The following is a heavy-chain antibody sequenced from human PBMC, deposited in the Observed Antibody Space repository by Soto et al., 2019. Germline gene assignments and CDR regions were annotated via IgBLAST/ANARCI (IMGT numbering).Heavy chain of an antibody. J-gene: IGHJ4*02. Sequence: QLLESGGGLVQPGGSLRLSCATSGFTFRSYAMSWVRQAPGKGLEWVSTITSSGGNTFYAGSVKGRFTISRDNSKSTRSLQINSLKAGDTAIYYCAKGNGAAGGRGAYFHSWGQGTLVTVSS. CDR2: ITSSGGNT. CDR1: GFTFRSYA. V-gene: IGHV3-23*01. D-gene: IGHD6-13*01. CDR3: AKGNGAAGGRGAYFHS.